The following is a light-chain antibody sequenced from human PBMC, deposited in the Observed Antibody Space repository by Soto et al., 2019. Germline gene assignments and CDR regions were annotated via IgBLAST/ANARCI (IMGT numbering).Light chain of an antibody. V-gene: IGKV2-30*01. CDR1: QSLVYSGGNTY. Sequence: DVVMTQSPLSLPVTLGQPASISCRSSQSLVYSGGNTYLNWFQQRPGQSPRRLIYKVSNRDSGVPDRFSVSGSGTDFTLKISRVEAEDVAVYYCMQGTHWPPTFGQGTKVEIK. J-gene: IGKJ1*01. CDR3: MQGTHWPPT. CDR2: KVS.